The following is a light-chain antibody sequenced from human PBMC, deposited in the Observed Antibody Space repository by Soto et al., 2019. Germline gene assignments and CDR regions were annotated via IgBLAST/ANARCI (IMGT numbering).Light chain of an antibody. CDR2: DAS. CDR3: QQYDNLFMYT. J-gene: IGKJ2*01. Sequence: DIQMTQSPPSLSASVGDRVTITCQASQDISNYLNWYQQKPGKAPKLLIYDASNLETGVPSRFSGSGSGTDYTSTISSLLPEDIVAFYCQQYDNLFMYTFGQGTKLEIK. CDR1: QDISNY. V-gene: IGKV1-33*01.